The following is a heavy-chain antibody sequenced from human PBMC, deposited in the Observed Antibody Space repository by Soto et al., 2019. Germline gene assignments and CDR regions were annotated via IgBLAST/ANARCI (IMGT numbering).Heavy chain of an antibody. V-gene: IGHV3-23*01. J-gene: IGHJ4*02. CDR2: ISGSGGST. CDR1: GFTFSSYA. D-gene: IGHD6-19*01. Sequence: GGSLRLSCAASGFTFSSYAMSWVRQAPGKGLEWVSAISGSGGSTYYADSVKGRFTISRDNSKNTLYLQMNSLRAEDTAVYYCAISSGWYGYFDYWGQGTLVTVSS. CDR3: AISSGWYGYFDY.